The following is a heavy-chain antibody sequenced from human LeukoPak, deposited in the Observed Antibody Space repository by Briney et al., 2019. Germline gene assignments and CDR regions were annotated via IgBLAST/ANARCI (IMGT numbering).Heavy chain of an antibody. V-gene: IGHV3-11*01. Sequence: GGSLRLSCAASGFTFSDYYMSWIRQAPGKGLEWVSYISSSGSTIYYADSVKGRFTISRDNAKNSLYLQMNSLRAEDTAVYYCARSPSTITNRPAFDYWGQGTLVTVSS. D-gene: IGHD1-14*01. CDR3: ARSPSTITNRPAFDY. CDR1: GFTFSDYY. CDR2: ISSSGSTI. J-gene: IGHJ4*02.